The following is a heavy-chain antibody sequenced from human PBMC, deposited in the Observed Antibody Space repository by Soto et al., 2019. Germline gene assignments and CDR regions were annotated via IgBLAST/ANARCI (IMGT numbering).Heavy chain of an antibody. CDR2: IDPSDSYT. CDR1: GYSFTSYW. V-gene: IGHV5-10-1*01. D-gene: IGHD3-3*01. CDR3: TTPLLIYDFWSGYYYYYGMDV. J-gene: IGHJ6*02. Sequence: PGESLKISCKGSGYSFTSYWISWVRQMPGKGLEWMGRIDPSDSYTNYSPSFQGHVTISADKSISTAYLQWSSLKASDTAMYYCTTPLLIYDFWSGYYYYYGMDVWGQGTTVTVSS.